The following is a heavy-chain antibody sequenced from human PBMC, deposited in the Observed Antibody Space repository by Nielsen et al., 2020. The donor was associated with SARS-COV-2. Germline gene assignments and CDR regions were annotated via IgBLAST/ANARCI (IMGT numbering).Heavy chain of an antibody. CDR2: IYYSGST. J-gene: IGHJ6*03. CDR3: ARDITGKSLYYMDV. V-gene: IGHV4-59*01. Sequence: WIRQPPGKGLEWIGYIYYSGSTNYNPSLKSRVTIPVDTSKNQFSLKLSSVTAADTAVYYCARDITGKSLYYMDVWGKGTTVTVSS. D-gene: IGHD1-20*01.